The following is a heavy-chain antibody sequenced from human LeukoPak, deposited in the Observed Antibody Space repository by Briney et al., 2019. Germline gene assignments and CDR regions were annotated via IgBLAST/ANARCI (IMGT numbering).Heavy chain of an antibody. V-gene: IGHV4-39*07. Sequence: PSETLSLTCTVSNGSISSTDYYWGWTRQPPGKGLEWIGTIYYSGTTYYNPSLKSRVTISIDTSKNQFSLKLSSVTAADTAVYYCARSFPGVGCSGGSCYDYWGQGTLVTVSS. CDR2: IYYSGTT. D-gene: IGHD2-15*01. CDR3: ARSFPGVGCSGGSCYDY. J-gene: IGHJ4*02. CDR1: NGSISSTDYY.